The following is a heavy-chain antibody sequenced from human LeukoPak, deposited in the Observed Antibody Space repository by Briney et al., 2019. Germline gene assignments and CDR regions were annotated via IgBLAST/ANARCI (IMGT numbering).Heavy chain of an antibody. CDR1: GFTFSSYW. Sequence: PGGSLRLSCAASGFTFSSYWMHWVRQAPGKGLVWVSRINSDGSSTSYADSVKGRFTISRDNAENTLYLQMNSLRAEDTAVYYCARAFWGAAAFYYYYYYYMDVWGKGTTVTISS. J-gene: IGHJ6*03. V-gene: IGHV3-74*01. CDR3: ARAFWGAAAFYYYYYYYMDV. CDR2: INSDGSST. D-gene: IGHD6-13*01.